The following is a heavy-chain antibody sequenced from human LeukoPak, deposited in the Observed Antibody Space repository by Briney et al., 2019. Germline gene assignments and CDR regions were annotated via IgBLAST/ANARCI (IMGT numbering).Heavy chain of an antibody. CDR3: ARDQLRSDPEYYYYGRDV. V-gene: IGHV1-46*01. J-gene: IGHJ6*02. D-gene: IGHD1-1*01. CDR2: INPSGGST. Sequence: ASVRVSCKASGYTFTRYYMHWVRQAPGHGLEWMGMINPSGGSTSYAQKFQGRVSMTSDTSTSTVYMELSSLRSEDTAVYYCARDQLRSDPEYYYYGRDVWGQGTTVTVSS. CDR1: GYTFTRYY.